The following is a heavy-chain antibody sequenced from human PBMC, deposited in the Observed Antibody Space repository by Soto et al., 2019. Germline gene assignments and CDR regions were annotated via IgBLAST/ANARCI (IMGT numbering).Heavy chain of an antibody. V-gene: IGHV1-3*04. CDR1: GYTFTTYS. CDR3: ARFIGGAYGMDV. D-gene: IGHD2-15*01. CDR2: INTGNGNT. J-gene: IGHJ6*02. Sequence: QVQLVQSGAEVKKPGASVKVSCKASGYTFTTYSMHWVRQATGQRLEWMGWINTGNGNTRYSQRSQGRVTITMDTSASTAYIELSGLRSEDTAVYYCARFIGGAYGMDVWGQGTTVTVSS.